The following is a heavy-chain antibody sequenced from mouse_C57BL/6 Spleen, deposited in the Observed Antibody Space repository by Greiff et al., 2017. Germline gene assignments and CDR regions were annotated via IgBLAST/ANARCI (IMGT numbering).Heavy chain of an antibody. D-gene: IGHD2-4*01. V-gene: IGHV1-64*01. J-gene: IGHJ3*01. CDR1: GYTFTSYW. Sequence: VQLQQPGAELVKPGASVKLSCKASGYTFTSYWMHWVKQRPGQGLEWIGMIHPNSGSTNYNEKFKSKATLTVDKSSSTAYMQLSSLTSEDSAVYYCARDYDGPWFAYWGQGTLVTVSA. CDR2: IHPNSGST. CDR3: ARDYDGPWFAY.